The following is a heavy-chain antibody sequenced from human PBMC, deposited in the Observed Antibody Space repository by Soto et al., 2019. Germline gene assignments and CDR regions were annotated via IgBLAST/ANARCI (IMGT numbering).Heavy chain of an antibody. Sequence: EVQLVQSGGGLVQPGGPLKLSGAASGFTFSGSPVHWVRQASGEGLQWVGRIRSKAKVYATTYIASVKGRFTISRDDSRNTAYLQMSDLKTEDTAVYYCTGGYCTGGTCYSGYFQHWGQGALVTVFS. V-gene: IGHV3-73*02. D-gene: IGHD2-15*01. J-gene: IGHJ1*01. CDR2: IRSKAKVYAT. CDR3: TGGYCTGGTCYSGYFQH. CDR1: GFTFSGSP.